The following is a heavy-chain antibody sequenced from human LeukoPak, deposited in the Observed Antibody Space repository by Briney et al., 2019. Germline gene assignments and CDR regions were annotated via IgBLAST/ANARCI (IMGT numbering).Heavy chain of an antibody. V-gene: IGHV4-34*01. CDR2: INHSGST. CDR3: ARSLLSSPGGSDY. CDR1: GGSFSGYY. J-gene: IGHJ4*02. Sequence: SETLPLTCAVYGGSFSGYYWSWIRQPPGKGLEWIGEINHSGSTNYNPSLKSRVTISVDTSKNQFSLKLSSVTAADTAVYYCARSLLSSPGGSDYWGQGTLVTVSS. D-gene: IGHD3-10*01.